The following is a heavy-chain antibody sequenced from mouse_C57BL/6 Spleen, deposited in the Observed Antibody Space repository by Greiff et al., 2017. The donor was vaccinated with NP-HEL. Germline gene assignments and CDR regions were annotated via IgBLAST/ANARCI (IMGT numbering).Heavy chain of an antibody. D-gene: IGHD1-1*01. Sequence: EVQLQQSGPELVKPGASVKISCKASGYTFTDYYMNWVKQSHGKSLEWIGDINPNNGGTSYNQKFKGKATLTVDKSSSTAYMELRSLTSEDSAVYYCARYPDYYGSRYFDVWGTGTTVTVSS. J-gene: IGHJ1*03. V-gene: IGHV1-26*01. CDR3: ARYPDYYGSRYFDV. CDR2: INPNNGGT. CDR1: GYTFTDYY.